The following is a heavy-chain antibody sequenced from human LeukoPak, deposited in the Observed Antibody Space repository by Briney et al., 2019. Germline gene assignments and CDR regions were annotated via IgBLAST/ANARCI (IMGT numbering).Heavy chain of an antibody. D-gene: IGHD3-10*01. J-gene: IGHJ6*03. CDR1: GLAFRNFA. CDR2: MTGSGGSS. Sequence: GGSLRLSCEASGLAFRNFAMSWVRQAPGKGLEWVSGMTGSGGSSYYADSVKGRFTISRDNAKNALYLQMNSLRADDTALYYCAKMTGQRLNDYCMDVWGKGTTVTVSS. V-gene: IGHV3-23*01. CDR3: AKMTGQRLNDYCMDV.